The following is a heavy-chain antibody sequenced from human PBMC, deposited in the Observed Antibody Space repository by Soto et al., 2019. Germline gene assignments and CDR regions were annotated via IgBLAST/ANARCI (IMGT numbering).Heavy chain of an antibody. D-gene: IGHD6-19*01. V-gene: IGHV4-59*01. CDR3: ARTYSSGWYGY. Sequence: PETLSLTCTVAGGSIISYYWSFVRQRTGKRMAWIGYIYYRGSTNDNPTLNSRVTISVDKTKNQCSLKLSSVTAADTAVYNCARTYSSGWYGYWGQGTLVTVSS. CDR1: GGSIISYY. J-gene: IGHJ5*01. CDR2: IYYRGST.